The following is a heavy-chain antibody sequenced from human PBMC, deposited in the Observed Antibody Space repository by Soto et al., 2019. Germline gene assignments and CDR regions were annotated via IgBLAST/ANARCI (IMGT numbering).Heavy chain of an antibody. CDR3: ATWGSGYCSRY. J-gene: IGHJ4*02. V-gene: IGHV1-24*01. D-gene: IGHD3-3*01. CDR2: FDPEDGET. Sequence: ASVKVSCKASGYTFTGYFIHWVRQAPGQGLEWMGGFDPEDGETIYAQKFQGRVTMTEDTSTDTAYMELSSLRSEDTAVYYCATWGSGYCSRYWGQGTLVTVSS. CDR1: GYTFTGYF.